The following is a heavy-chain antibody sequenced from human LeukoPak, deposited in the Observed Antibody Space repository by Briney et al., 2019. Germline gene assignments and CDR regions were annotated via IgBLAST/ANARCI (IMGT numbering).Heavy chain of an antibody. CDR2: INPNSGDT. J-gene: IGHJ3*01. Sequence: ASVKVSCKASGYTFTDYYLHWVRQAPGQGLEWMGWINPNSGDTNYAQKFQDRVTMTRDTSISTAYMDLSSLRSDDTAVYYCAIVVATKNAFDFWGQGTMVTVSP. CDR3: AIVVATKNAFDF. V-gene: IGHV1-2*02. CDR1: GYTFTDYY. D-gene: IGHD5-12*01.